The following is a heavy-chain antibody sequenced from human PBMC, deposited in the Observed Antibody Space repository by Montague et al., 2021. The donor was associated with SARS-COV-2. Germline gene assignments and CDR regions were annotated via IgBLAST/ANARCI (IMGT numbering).Heavy chain of an antibody. V-gene: IGHV3-23*01. Sequence: SQRLSCAASGFTFSNSAMNWVRQAPGKGLEWVSGSSGSDGGTHYADSVKGRFTISRGNSKNVLYLQMNSLRAEDTVLYYCAKDSYYYGLGYGMDVWGQGTTVTVSS. J-gene: IGHJ6*02. D-gene: IGHD3-10*01. CDR2: SSGSDGGT. CDR3: AKDSYYYGLGYGMDV. CDR1: GFTFSNSA.